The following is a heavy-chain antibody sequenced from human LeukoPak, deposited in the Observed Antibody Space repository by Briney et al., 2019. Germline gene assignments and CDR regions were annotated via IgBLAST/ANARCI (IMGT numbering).Heavy chain of an antibody. CDR3: AGVGGYYRVDY. Sequence: SETLSLTCTVSGGSISSGSYYWRWIRQPAGKGLEWIGRIYTSGSTNYNPSLKSRVTISVDTSKNQFSQKLSSVTAADTAVYYCAGVGGYYRVDYWGQGTLVTVSS. CDR1: GGSISSGSYY. J-gene: IGHJ4*02. D-gene: IGHD3-22*01. CDR2: IYTSGST. V-gene: IGHV4-61*02.